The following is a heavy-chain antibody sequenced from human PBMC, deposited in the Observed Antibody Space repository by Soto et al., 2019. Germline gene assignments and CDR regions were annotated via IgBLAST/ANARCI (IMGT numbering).Heavy chain of an antibody. CDR3: AREANGFGELSDYYGMDV. Sequence: PSETLSLTCTVSGGSISSGGYYWSWIRQHPGKGLEWIGYIYYSGSTYYNPSLKSRVTISVDTSKNQFSLKLSSVTAADTAVYYCAREANGFGELSDYYGMDVWGQGTTVTVSS. CDR2: IYYSGST. V-gene: IGHV4-31*03. J-gene: IGHJ6*02. D-gene: IGHD3-10*01. CDR1: GGSISSGGYY.